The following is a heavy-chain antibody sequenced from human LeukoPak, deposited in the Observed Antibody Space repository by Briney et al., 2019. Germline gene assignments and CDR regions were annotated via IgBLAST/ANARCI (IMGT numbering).Heavy chain of an antibody. CDR3: ARGPFWSGYYDD. Sequence: GGSLRLSCAASGFTSSDYYMSWIRQAPGKGLEWVSYISSSGSTIYYADSVKGRFTISRDNAKNSLYLQMSNLRAEDTAVYYCARGPFWSGYYDDWGQGTLVTVSS. CDR2: ISSSGSTI. V-gene: IGHV3-11*01. D-gene: IGHD3-3*01. CDR1: GFTSSDYY. J-gene: IGHJ4*02.